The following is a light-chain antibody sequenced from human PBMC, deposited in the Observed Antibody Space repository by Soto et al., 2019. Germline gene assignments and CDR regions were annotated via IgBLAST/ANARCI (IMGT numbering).Light chain of an antibody. V-gene: IGKV3-20*01. CDR1: QSVSSRY. Sequence: EVVLTQSPGTLSLSPGERATLSCRASQSVSSRYLAWYQHKPGQPPKLLIYGTSSRATDIPDRFSGSGSGTDLTLTISRLEPEDFAVYYCQQCGGSPLFTFGPGTKVDIK. CDR3: QQCGGSPLFT. CDR2: GTS. J-gene: IGKJ3*01.